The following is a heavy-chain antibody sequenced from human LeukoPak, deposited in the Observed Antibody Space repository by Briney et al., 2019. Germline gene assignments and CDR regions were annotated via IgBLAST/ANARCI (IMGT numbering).Heavy chain of an antibody. Sequence: PGGSLRLSCAASGFNFSSYSMNWVRQAPGKGLAWVSYISSSSSSTIYYADSVKGRFTISRDNAKNSLYLQMNSLIAEDTAVSYCARLQGSGTYSSFDYWGQGTLVTVSS. D-gene: IGHD3-10*01. CDR2: ISSSSSSTI. V-gene: IGHV3-48*01. CDR3: ARLQGSGTYSSFDY. J-gene: IGHJ4*02. CDR1: GFNFSSYS.